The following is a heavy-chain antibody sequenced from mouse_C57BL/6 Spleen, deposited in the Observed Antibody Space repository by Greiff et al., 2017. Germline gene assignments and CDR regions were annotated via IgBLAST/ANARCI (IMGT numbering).Heavy chain of an antibody. D-gene: IGHD1-1*01. CDR1: GYTFTSYW. CDR2: INPSNGGT. V-gene: IGHV1-53*01. CDR3: AREGLLIRFPAWFAY. J-gene: IGHJ3*01. Sequence: QVQLQQPGTELVKPGASVKLSCKASGYTFTSYWMHWVKQRPGQGLEWIGNINPSNGGTNYNEKFKSKATLTVDKSSSTAYMQLSSLTSEDSAVYYGAREGLLIRFPAWFAYWGQGTLVTVSA.